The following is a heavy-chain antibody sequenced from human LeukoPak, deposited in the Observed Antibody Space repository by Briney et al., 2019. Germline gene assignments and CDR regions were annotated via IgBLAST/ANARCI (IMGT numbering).Heavy chain of an antibody. CDR2: IIPILGIA. V-gene: IGHV1-69*04. J-gene: IGHJ4*02. CDR3: ARSQSGYSSGWCDY. CDR1: GGTFSSYA. D-gene: IGHD6-19*01. Sequence: SVEVSCKASGGTFSSYAISWVRQAPGQGLEWMGRIIPILGIANYAQKFQGRVTITADKSTSTAYMELSSLRSEDTAVYYCARSQSGYSSGWCDYWGQGTLVTVSS.